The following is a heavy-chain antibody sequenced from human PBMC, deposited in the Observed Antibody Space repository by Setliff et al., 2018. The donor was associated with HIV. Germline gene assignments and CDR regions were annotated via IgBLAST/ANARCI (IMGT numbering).Heavy chain of an antibody. Sequence: PSETLSLTCAVSGYSISIGYYWGWIRQPPGRGLEWIGSTYHSGNTYYNPSLKSRVTMSVDKSKNQFSLKLSSVTAADTAVYYCARLESTSSDYFDYWGQGTLVTVSS. CDR2: TYHSGNT. V-gene: IGHV4-38-2*01. CDR3: ARLESTSSDYFDY. D-gene: IGHD6-6*01. CDR1: GYSISIGYY. J-gene: IGHJ4*02.